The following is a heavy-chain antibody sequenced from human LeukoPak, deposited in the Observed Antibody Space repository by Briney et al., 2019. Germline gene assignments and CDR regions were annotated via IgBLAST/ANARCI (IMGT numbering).Heavy chain of an antibody. Sequence: ASVKVSCKASGYTFTGYYMHWVRQAPGQGLEWMGWINPNSGGTNYAQKFQGRVTMTRDTSISTAYMELSSVTAAGTAVYYCARDLMTSCYCSLSWFDPWGQGTLVTVSS. CDR3: ARDLMTSCYCSLSWFDP. V-gene: IGHV1-2*02. J-gene: IGHJ5*02. D-gene: IGHD2-2*01. CDR2: INPNSGGT. CDR1: GYTFTGYY.